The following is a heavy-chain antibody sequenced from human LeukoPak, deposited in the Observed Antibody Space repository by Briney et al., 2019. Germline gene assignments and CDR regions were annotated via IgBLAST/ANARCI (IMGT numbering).Heavy chain of an antibody. V-gene: IGHV4-30-2*01. D-gene: IGHD6-6*01. CDR3: ARGSPKAARGFDY. Sequence: SQTLSLTCTVSGGSISSGGYYWSWIRQPPGKGLEWIGYIYHSGSTYYNPSLKSRVTISVDRSKNQFSLKLSSVTAADTAVYYCARGSPKAARGFDYWGQGTLVTVSS. CDR1: GGSISSGGYY. CDR2: IYHSGST. J-gene: IGHJ4*02.